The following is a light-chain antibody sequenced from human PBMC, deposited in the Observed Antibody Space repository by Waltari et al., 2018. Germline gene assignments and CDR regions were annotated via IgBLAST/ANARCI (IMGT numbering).Light chain of an antibody. CDR1: SSDVGSYNF. V-gene: IGLV2-23*02. CDR2: EVT. J-gene: IGLJ2*01. CDR3: FSYAGSSTFK. Sequence: QSALTQPASVSGSPGQSITISCTGTSSDVGSYNFVSWYQHHPGKAPKLIIYEVTNRPLGVSDRFSGSTSDNTASLTISGLQAEDEADYYCFSYAGSSTFKFGGGTMLTVL.